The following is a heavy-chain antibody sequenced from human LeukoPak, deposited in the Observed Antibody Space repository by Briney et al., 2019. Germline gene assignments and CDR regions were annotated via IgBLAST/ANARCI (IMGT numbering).Heavy chain of an antibody. CDR1: GGTFSSYA. Sequence: GASVKVSCKASGGTFSSYAISWVRQAPGQGLEWMGRIIPILGIANYAQKFQGRVTMTEDTSTDTAYMELSSLRSEDTAVYYCATVGIAAEGYYYYMDVWGKGTTVTVSS. J-gene: IGHJ6*03. CDR2: IIPILGIA. D-gene: IGHD6-13*01. CDR3: ATVGIAAEGYYYYMDV. V-gene: IGHV1-69*04.